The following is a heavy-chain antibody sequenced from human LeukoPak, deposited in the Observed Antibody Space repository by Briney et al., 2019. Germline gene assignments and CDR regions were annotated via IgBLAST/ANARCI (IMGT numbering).Heavy chain of an antibody. Sequence: PSETLSLTCTVSGGSISSNYWSWIRQPPGKGLEWITYSSYTGSTNYNPSLKSRVTISVDTSKNQFSLRLRPVTAADTAVYYCASWGYCSSTSCYSAGYYFDYWGQGTLVTVSS. D-gene: IGHD2-2*02. CDR1: GGSISSNY. V-gene: IGHV4-59*01. CDR3: ASWGYCSSTSCYSAGYYFDY. J-gene: IGHJ4*02. CDR2: SSYTGST.